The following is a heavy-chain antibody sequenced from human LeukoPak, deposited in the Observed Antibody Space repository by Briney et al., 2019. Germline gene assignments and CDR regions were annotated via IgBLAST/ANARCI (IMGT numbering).Heavy chain of an antibody. CDR3: ARGEMATTTPPDY. CDR2: IYYSGST. Sequence: SETLSLTCTVSGGSISSYYWSWIRQPPGKGLEWIGYIYYSGSTNYNPSLKSRVTISVDTSKNQFSPKLSSVTAADTAVYYCARGEMATTTPPDYWGHGTLVTDSS. CDR1: GGSISSYY. D-gene: IGHD5-24*01. J-gene: IGHJ4*01. V-gene: IGHV4-59*01.